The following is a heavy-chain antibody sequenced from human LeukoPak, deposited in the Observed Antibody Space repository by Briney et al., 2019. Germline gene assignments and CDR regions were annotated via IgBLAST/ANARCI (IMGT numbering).Heavy chain of an antibody. CDR2: ISYDGSNK. CDR1: GFTFRSYG. Sequence: PGGSLRLSCAASGFTFRSYGMHWVRQAPGKGLEWVAVISYDGSNKYYADSVKGRFTISRDNSKNTLYLQMNSLRAEDTAVYYCAKDLGSSSWDFDYWGQGTLVTVSS. CDR3: AKDLGSSSWDFDY. J-gene: IGHJ4*02. D-gene: IGHD6-13*01. V-gene: IGHV3-30*18.